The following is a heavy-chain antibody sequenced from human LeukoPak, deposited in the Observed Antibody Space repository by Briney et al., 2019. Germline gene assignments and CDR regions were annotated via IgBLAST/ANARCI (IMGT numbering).Heavy chain of an antibody. J-gene: IGHJ4*02. D-gene: IGHD6-13*01. Sequence: SGGSLTLSCEASGFTFGSYEMTWVRQAPGKGLEWVSSISSSSSYIFFADSVKGRFTISRDNAKHSLELQMNSLRAEDTAVYYCARDSHYGYTNSWYHLVHIDYWGQGTLVTVSS. CDR2: ISSSSSYI. CDR1: GFTFGSYE. CDR3: ARDSHYGYTNSWYHLVHIDY. V-gene: IGHV3-21*01.